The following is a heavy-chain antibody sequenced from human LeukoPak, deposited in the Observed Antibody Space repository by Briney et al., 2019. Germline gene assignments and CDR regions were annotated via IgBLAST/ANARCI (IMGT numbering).Heavy chain of an antibody. J-gene: IGHJ4*02. D-gene: IGHD6-13*01. CDR1: GYTFTGYY. V-gene: IGHV1-2*02. Sequence: ASVKVSCKASGYTFTGYYMHWVRQAPGQGLEWVGWINPNSGGTNYAQKFQGRVTMTRDTSISTAYMELSRLRSDDTAVFYCAREEVIAAAGPTLDYWGQGALVTVSS. CDR2: INPNSGGT. CDR3: AREEVIAAAGPTLDY.